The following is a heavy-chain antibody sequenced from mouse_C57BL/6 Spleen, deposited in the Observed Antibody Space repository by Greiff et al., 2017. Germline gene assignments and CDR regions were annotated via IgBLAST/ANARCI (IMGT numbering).Heavy chain of an antibody. CDR1: GYAFSSSW. CDR3: ARRGYDYDDY. V-gene: IGHV1-82*01. CDR2: IYPGDGDT. J-gene: IGHJ2*01. D-gene: IGHD2-4*01. Sequence: VQLQQSGPELVKPGASVKISCKASGYAFSSSWMNWVKQRPGKGLEWIGRIYPGDGDTKYNGKFKGKAKLTADKSSSTAYMQLSSLTSEDSAVYFCARRGYDYDDYWGQGTTLTVSS.